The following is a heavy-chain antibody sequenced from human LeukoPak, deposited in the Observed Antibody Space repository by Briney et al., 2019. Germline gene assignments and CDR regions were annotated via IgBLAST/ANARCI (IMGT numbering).Heavy chain of an antibody. CDR3: ARAYLIDY. V-gene: IGHV3-7*04. CDR1: GFTFSSYY. J-gene: IGHJ4*02. CDR2: IKQDGSEK. Sequence: PGGSLTLSCAASGFTFSSYYMSWVRQAPGKGLEWVANIKQDGSEKYYVDSVKGRFTISRDNAKNSLYLQMYSLRAEDTAVYYCARAYLIDYWGQGTLVTVSS.